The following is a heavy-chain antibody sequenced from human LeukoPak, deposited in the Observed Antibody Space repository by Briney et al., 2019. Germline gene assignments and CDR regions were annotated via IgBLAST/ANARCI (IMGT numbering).Heavy chain of an antibody. CDR2: INSDGTSP. CDR1: GFTFSSYW. Sequence: GGSLRLSCAASGFTFSSYWMHWVRQAPGKGLVWFSRINSDGTSPRYAAPVKGQFTISRDSAKNTLYLQMNSLRAEDTAVYYCARDCWGAFDIWGQGTMVTVSS. V-gene: IGHV3-74*01. J-gene: IGHJ3*02. D-gene: IGHD3-16*01. CDR3: ARDCWGAFDI.